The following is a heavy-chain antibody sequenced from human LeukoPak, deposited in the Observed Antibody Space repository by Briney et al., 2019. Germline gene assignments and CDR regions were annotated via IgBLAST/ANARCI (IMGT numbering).Heavy chain of an antibody. CDR3: ARDMGSYYAFDY. CDR2: ISSSSSYI. CDR1: GFTFSSYS. J-gene: IGHJ4*02. V-gene: IGHV3-21*01. D-gene: IGHD1-26*01. Sequence: GGSLRLSCAASGFTFSSYSMNWVRQAPGKGLEWVSSISSSSSYIYYADSVKGRFTISRDNAKNSLYLQMNSLRAEDTAVYYCARDMGSYYAFDYWGQGTQVTVSS.